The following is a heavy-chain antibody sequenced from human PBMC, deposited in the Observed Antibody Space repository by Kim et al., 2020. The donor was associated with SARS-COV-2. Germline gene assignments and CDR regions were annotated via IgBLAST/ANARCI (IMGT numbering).Heavy chain of an antibody. CDR3: ARGATDIVVVPAAVGLNYYYYGMDV. CDR2: ISAYNGNT. CDR1: GYTFTSYG. J-gene: IGHJ6*02. Sequence: ASVKVSCKASGYTFTSYGISWVRQAPGQGLEWMGWISAYNGNTNYAQKLQGRVTMTTDTSTSTAYMELRSLRSDDTAVYYCARGATDIVVVPAAVGLNYYYYGMDVWGQGTTVTVSS. V-gene: IGHV1-18*01. D-gene: IGHD2-2*01.